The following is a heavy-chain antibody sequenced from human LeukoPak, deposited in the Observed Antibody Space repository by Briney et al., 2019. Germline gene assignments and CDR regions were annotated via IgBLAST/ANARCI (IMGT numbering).Heavy chain of an antibody. CDR1: GGSISSYY. J-gene: IGHJ4*02. V-gene: IGHV4-59*08. Sequence: SETLSLTCTVSGGSISSYYWSWIRQPPGKGLEWIGYIYYSGSTNYNPSLKSRVTMSADMSRNQLSLLLTSVTAADTAVYYCARQTFGVLYFDSWGLGTLVIVSS. D-gene: IGHD3-16*01. CDR2: IYYSGST. CDR3: ARQTFGVLYFDS.